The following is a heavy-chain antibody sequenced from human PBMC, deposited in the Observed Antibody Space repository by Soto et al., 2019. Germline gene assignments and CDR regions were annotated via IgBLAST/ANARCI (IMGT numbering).Heavy chain of an antibody. CDR2: IIPIFGTA. Sequence: ASVKVSCKASGGTFSSYAISWVRQAPGQGLEWMGGIIPIFGTANYAQKFQGRVTITADKSTSTAYMELSSLRSEDTAVYYCAGENSTSCYRKVCYYYYGMDVWGQGTTVTVSS. CDR3: AGENSTSCYRKVCYYYYGMDV. J-gene: IGHJ6*02. CDR1: GGTFSSYA. D-gene: IGHD2-2*02. V-gene: IGHV1-69*06.